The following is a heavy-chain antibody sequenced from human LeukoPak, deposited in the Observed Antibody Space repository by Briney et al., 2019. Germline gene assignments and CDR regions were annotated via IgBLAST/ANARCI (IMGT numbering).Heavy chain of an antibody. J-gene: IGHJ4*02. CDR1: GFAFSSSA. Sequence: GGSLRLSCSASGFAFSSSAMSWVRQAPGKGLQWVSTISDSGVNTHYADSVKGRFTISRDNSKDTLYLQMNSLRAEDTALYYCEKDVSPDPLFDFWGQGTLVTVSS. V-gene: IGHV3-23*01. CDR3: EKDVSPDPLFDF. CDR2: ISDSGVNT.